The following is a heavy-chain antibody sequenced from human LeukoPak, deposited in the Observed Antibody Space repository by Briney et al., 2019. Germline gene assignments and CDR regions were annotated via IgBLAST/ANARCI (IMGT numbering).Heavy chain of an antibody. CDR1: GFTFSVYA. CDR3: AKDHFGSGNYYRPFDY. Sequence: PGGSLRLSCATSGFTFSVYAMSWVRQAPGKGLEWVSTISDSGGSTYYADSVEGRFTISRDNSKNTLHLQMNSLRAEDTAVYYCAKDHFGSGNYYRPFDYWGQGTLVTVSS. V-gene: IGHV3-23*01. D-gene: IGHD3-10*01. J-gene: IGHJ4*02. CDR2: ISDSGGST.